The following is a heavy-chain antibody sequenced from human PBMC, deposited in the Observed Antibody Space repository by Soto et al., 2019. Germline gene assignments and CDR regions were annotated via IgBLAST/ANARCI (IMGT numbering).Heavy chain of an antibody. CDR1: GGSISSYY. D-gene: IGHD4-17*01. CDR3: ARDRGDYGEFDY. Sequence: SETLSLTCTVSGGSISSYYRSWIRQPPGKGLEWIGYIYYSGSTNYNPSLKSRVTISVDTSKNQFSLKLSSVTAADTAVYYCARDRGDYGEFDYWGQGTLVTVSS. CDR2: IYYSGST. J-gene: IGHJ4*02. V-gene: IGHV4-59*01.